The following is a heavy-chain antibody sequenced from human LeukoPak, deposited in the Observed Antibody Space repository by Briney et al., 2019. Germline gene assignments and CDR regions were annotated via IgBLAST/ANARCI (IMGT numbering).Heavy chain of an antibody. D-gene: IGHD6-19*01. Sequence: SETLSLTCAVYGGSFSGYYWSWIRQPPGKGLEWIGEINHSGSTNYNPSLKSRVTISVDTSKNQFSLKLSSATAADTAVYYCASHMVVPGTRGFDNWGQGTLVTVSS. CDR2: INHSGST. V-gene: IGHV4-34*01. CDR1: GGSFSGYY. J-gene: IGHJ4*02. CDR3: ASHMVVPGTRGFDN.